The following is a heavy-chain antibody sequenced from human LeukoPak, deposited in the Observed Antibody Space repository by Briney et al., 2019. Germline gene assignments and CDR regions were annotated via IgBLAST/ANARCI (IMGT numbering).Heavy chain of an antibody. V-gene: IGHV3-74*01. Sequence: GGALRLSCAASGFTFCSYWMHWVRHAPGKGLVWVSRINTDWSSTRYADSVKGRFTISRDNAKNTLYLQMNSLRAEDTAVYYCAKNYYGSGSYYNAGAFDIWGQGTMVTVSS. CDR2: INTDWSST. CDR1: GFTFCSYW. J-gene: IGHJ3*02. D-gene: IGHD3-10*01. CDR3: AKNYYGSGSYYNAGAFDI.